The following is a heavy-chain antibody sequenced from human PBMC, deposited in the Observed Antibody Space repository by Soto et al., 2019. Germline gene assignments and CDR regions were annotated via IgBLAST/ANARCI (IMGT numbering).Heavy chain of an antibody. V-gene: IGHV1-69*06. Sequence: QVQLVQSGAEVKKPGSSVKVSCKASGGTFSSYAISLGRQAPGQGLEWMGGIIPIFGTANYAQKFQGRVTITADKSTSTAYMELSSLRSEDTAVYYCARARNDYGDRWGPFDYWGQGTLVTVSS. CDR1: GGTFSSYA. CDR2: IIPIFGTA. J-gene: IGHJ4*02. CDR3: ARARNDYGDRWGPFDY. D-gene: IGHD4-17*01.